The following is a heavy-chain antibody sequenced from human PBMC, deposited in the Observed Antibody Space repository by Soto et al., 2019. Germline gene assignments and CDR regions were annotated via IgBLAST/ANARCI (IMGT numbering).Heavy chain of an antibody. CDR3: AKTSGGSNYYYYGMDV. Sequence: PGGSLRLSCTASRFFFSAYAMHWVRQAPGKGLEWVAVISYDGNVKYYADSVKGRFTISRDNSKDTLYLQMNSLRGEDTAVYYCAKTSGGSNYYYYGMDVWGQGTEVTVSS. J-gene: IGHJ6*02. CDR2: ISYDGNVK. CDR1: RFFFSAYA. D-gene: IGHD3-10*01. V-gene: IGHV3-30-3*02.